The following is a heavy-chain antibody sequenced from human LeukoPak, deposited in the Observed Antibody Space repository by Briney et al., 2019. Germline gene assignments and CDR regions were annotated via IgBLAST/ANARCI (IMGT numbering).Heavy chain of an antibody. CDR1: GFTFSNYW. J-gene: IGHJ4*02. D-gene: IGHD3-9*01. V-gene: IGHV3-74*01. CDR2: INTNGYTT. CDR3: AREVDDILTGYPYYFDY. Sequence: PGGSLRLSCAASGFTFSNYWMHWVCQAPGKGLVWVSRINTNGYTTTYADSVKGRFTISRDNAKNSLYLQMNSLRAEDTAVYYCAREVDDILTGYPYYFDYWGQGTLVTVSS.